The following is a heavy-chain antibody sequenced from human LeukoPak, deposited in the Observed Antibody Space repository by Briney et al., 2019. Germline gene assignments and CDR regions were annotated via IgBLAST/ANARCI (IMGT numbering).Heavy chain of an antibody. D-gene: IGHD2-2*01. Sequence: ASVKVSCKASGYTFTGYAMHWVRQAPGQRLEWMGWINAGNGNTKYSQKFQGRVTITRDTSASTAYMELSSLRSEDTAVYYCARGVIVVVPAAREYFQHWGQGTLVTVSS. CDR2: INAGNGNT. J-gene: IGHJ1*01. CDR1: GYTFTGYA. CDR3: ARGVIVVVPAAREYFQH. V-gene: IGHV1-3*01.